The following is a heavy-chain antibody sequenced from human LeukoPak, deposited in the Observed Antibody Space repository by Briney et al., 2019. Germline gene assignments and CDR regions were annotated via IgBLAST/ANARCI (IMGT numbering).Heavy chain of an antibody. CDR2: INPISGGT. J-gene: IGHJ6*02. CDR1: GYTFSDYY. D-gene: IGHD1-26*01. CDR3: ASLGATTLSYYGMDV. V-gene: IGHV1-2*02. Sequence: GPSVKVSCKASGYTFSDYYIHWVRQAPGHGLEWMGWINPISGGTNYAQNFQGRVTMTRDTSIRTAYMELSRLRSDDTAVYYCASLGATTLSYYGMDVWGQGTTVTVSS.